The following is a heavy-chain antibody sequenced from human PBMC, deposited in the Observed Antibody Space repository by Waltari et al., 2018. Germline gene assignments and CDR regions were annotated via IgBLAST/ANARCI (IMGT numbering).Heavy chain of an antibody. CDR1: GGSFSGYY. CDR3: ARGRGVVVPAAPFLKY. Sequence: QVQLQQWGAGLLKPSETLSLTCAVYGGSFSGYYWRWIRPPPGKGLEWIGEINHSGSTNYNPSLKSRVTISVDTSKNQFSLKLSSVTAADTAVYYCARGRGVVVPAAPFLKYWGQGTLVTVSS. D-gene: IGHD2-2*01. J-gene: IGHJ4*02. V-gene: IGHV4-34*01. CDR2: INHSGST.